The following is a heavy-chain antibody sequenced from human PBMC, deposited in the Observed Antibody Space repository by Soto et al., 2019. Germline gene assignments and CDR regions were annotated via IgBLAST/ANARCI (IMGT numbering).Heavy chain of an antibody. CDR3: AREGLGYCTNGVCIGMDV. V-gene: IGHV4-61*01. D-gene: IGHD2-8*01. J-gene: IGHJ6*02. CDR2: IYYSGST. Sequence: PSETLSLTCTVSGGSVSSGSYYWSWIRQPPGKGLEWIGYIYYSGSTNYNPSLKSRVTISVDTSKNQFSLKLSSVTAADTAVYYCAREGLGYCTNGVCIGMDVWGQGTTVTVYS. CDR1: GGSVSSGSYY.